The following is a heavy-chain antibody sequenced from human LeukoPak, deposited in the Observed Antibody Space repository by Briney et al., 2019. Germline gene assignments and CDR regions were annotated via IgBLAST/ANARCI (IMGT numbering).Heavy chain of an antibody. CDR3: ARRLRGTADAFDI. D-gene: IGHD3-16*01. J-gene: IGHJ3*02. Sequence: GESLKISCEGSGYRFTNYWIGWVRQMPGKGLEWMGIIYSGDSDTRYTPSFEGQVTISVDKSISTAYLQWSSLKASDTAMYYCARRLRGTADAFDIWGRGTMVTVS. CDR1: GYRFTNYW. CDR2: IYSGDSDT. V-gene: IGHV5-51*01.